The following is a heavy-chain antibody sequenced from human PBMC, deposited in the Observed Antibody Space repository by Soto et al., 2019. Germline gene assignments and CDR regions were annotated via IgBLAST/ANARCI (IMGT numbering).Heavy chain of an antibody. CDR1: GLTSSAYA. V-gene: IGHV3-33*01. Sequence: GGSLRLSFPASGLTSSAYAMHWVRQAPGKGLEWVALIWFDGSDKYYTESVKGRFTISRDNSKSTLYLQMNSLRAEDTAFYYCARLYCSATSCYSVGAFDIRGPGTMVTFSS. D-gene: IGHD2-2*01. CDR3: ARLYCSATSCYSVGAFDI. CDR2: IWFDGSDK. J-gene: IGHJ3*02.